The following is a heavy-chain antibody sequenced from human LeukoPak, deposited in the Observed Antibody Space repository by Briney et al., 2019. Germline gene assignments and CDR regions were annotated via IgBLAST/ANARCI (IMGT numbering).Heavy chain of an antibody. J-gene: IGHJ4*02. CDR2: ISGSGDRT. CDR3: AKEDGIMSSSWYVPAGNYSDY. V-gene: IGHV3-23*01. Sequence: GGSLRLSCAASGFTFSSYAMSWVRQAPGKGLEWVSAISGSGDRTYYADSVKGRFTISRDNSKYTLYLQMNSLRAEDTAVYYCAKEDGIMSSSWYVPAGNYSDYWGQGTLVTVSS. D-gene: IGHD6-13*01. CDR1: GFTFSSYA.